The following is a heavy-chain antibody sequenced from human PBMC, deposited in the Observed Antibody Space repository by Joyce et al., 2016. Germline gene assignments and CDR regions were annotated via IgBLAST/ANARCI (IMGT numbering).Heavy chain of an antibody. J-gene: IGHJ4*02. V-gene: IGHV4-31*03. D-gene: IGHD4-17*01. CDR3: ASMGRGDYGPIDN. CDR1: GDSISSAGHY. CDR2: MYYNGDT. Sequence: QVQLQESGPGLVKPSQTLSLTCTVSGDSISSAGHYWSWIRQRPGKGLDWIGCMYYNGDTYYNPSLKSRVTLSFDTSKNQFSLNLRSVTAADTAVYYCASMGRGDYGPIDNWGQGTLVTVS.